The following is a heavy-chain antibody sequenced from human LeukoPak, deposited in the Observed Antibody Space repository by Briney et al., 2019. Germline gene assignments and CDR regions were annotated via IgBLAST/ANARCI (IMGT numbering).Heavy chain of an antibody. J-gene: IGHJ4*02. Sequence: SESLSLTCTASGGSISSYCWSWVRQPPGKGLEWIGYIYYSGSTNSNPSLTSRVTISVDTSKTQFSLKLSSVTAADTAVYYCARDRGYEAFDYWGQGTLVTVSS. V-gene: IGHV4-59*01. CDR3: ARDRGYEAFDY. CDR1: GGSISSYC. CDR2: IYYSGST. D-gene: IGHD5-12*01.